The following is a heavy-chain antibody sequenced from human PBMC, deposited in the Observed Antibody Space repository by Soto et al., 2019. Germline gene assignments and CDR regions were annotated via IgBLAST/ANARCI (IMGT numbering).Heavy chain of an antibody. Sequence: QVQLVQSGAEVKKPGASVKVSCKASGYTFTSYGISWVRQAPGQGLEWMGWISAYNGNTNYAQKLQGRVAMTPGTSSSTAYMELRSLRADVTAMYYRARDSPSDRTFDIWGQGTMATVSS. D-gene: IGHD3-10*01. CDR3: ARDSPSDRTFDI. J-gene: IGHJ3*02. CDR1: GYTFTSYG. V-gene: IGHV1-18*01. CDR2: ISAYNGNT.